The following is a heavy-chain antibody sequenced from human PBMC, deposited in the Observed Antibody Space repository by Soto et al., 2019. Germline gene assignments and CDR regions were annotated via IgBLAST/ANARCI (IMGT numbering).Heavy chain of an antibody. CDR2: AYHRGTS. Sequence: SETLSLTCTVSGFSISSGYYWGWIRQPPGKGLEWIGSAYHRGTSYYNPSLQSRVTISVDTSKNQFSLRLTSVTAADTAVYYCARGNGYYETSGDFNSWGQGALVTVSS. J-gene: IGHJ4*02. V-gene: IGHV4-38-2*02. CDR3: ARGNGYYETSGDFNS. D-gene: IGHD3-22*01. CDR1: GFSISSGYY.